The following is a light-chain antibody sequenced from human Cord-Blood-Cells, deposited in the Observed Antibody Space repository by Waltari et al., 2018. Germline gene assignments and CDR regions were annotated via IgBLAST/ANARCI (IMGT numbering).Light chain of an antibody. V-gene: IGLV3-19*01. CDR2: GKN. CDR1: SLRSYS. CDR3: NSRDSSGNHYV. J-gene: IGLJ1*01. Sequence: SSELTQDPAVSVALGQTVRITCPGDSLRSYSASWYQQKPGQAPVLVIYGKNNRPSGIPDRFSGSSSGNTASLTITGAQAEDEADYYCNSRDSSGNHYVFGTGTKVTVL.